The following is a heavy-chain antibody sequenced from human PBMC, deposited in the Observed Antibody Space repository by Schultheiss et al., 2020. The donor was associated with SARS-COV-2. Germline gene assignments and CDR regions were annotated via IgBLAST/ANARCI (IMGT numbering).Heavy chain of an antibody. J-gene: IGHJ3*02. V-gene: IGHV4-59*08. CDR3: ARPGPEFSSPHDAFDI. CDR2: IYHSGST. D-gene: IGHD6-6*01. CDR1: GGSISSYY. Sequence: SETLSLTCTVSGGSISSYYWSWIRQPPGKGLEWIGEIYHSGSTYYNPSLKSRVTISVDTSKNQFSLRLSSVTAADTAVYYCARPGPEFSSPHDAFDIWGQGTMVTVSS.